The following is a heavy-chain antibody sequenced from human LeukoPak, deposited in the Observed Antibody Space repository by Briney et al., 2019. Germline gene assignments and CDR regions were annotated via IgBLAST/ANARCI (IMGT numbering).Heavy chain of an antibody. CDR3: ASGTRYYYDTTGYYYFTL. J-gene: IGHJ4*02. V-gene: IGHV4-59*01. CDR2: IYYSGIT. D-gene: IGHD3-22*01. CDR1: GGSINNYY. Sequence: SETLSLTCTVSGGSINNYYWSWIRQSPGKGLEWIGYIYYSGITNYNPSLKSRVTISVDTSRNQFSLNLNFVTAADTAVYYCASGTRYYYDTTGYYYFTLWGRGALVTVSS.